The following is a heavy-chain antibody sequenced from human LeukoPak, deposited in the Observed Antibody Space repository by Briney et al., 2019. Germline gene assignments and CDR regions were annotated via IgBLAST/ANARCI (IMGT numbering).Heavy chain of an antibody. D-gene: IGHD3-16*01. Sequence: GASVNVSCKASGDTFSTYTVTWVRQAPGQGLEWMGGVIPILGTPNYAQKFQGRVTITADKSTTTVSIDLRSLKSDDTAVYYCARVERGGVLVVWGPGTLVIVSS. J-gene: IGHJ4*02. CDR3: ARVERGGVLVV. V-gene: IGHV1-69*08. CDR1: GDTFSTYT. CDR2: VIPILGTP.